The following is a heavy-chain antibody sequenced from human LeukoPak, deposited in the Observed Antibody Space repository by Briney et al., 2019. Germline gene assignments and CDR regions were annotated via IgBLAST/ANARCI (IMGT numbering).Heavy chain of an antibody. D-gene: IGHD6-6*01. J-gene: IGHJ6*03. CDR2: ISWNSGSI. Sequence: GGSLRLSCAASGFTFDDYAMHWVRQAPGKGLEWVSGISWNSGSIGYADSVKGRFTISRDNVKNSVFLQMNSLRAEDTGVYFCVRERSVKARQEGGHRYYYFMDVWGNGTTVTVSS. CDR3: VRERSVKARQEGGHRYYYFMDV. V-gene: IGHV3-9*01. CDR1: GFTFDDYA.